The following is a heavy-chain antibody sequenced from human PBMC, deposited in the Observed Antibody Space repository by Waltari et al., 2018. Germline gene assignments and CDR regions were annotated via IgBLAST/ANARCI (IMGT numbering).Heavy chain of an antibody. CDR3: AREKGFSSGNFDY. D-gene: IGHD6-19*01. Sequence: VQLVQSGAEVKKPGESLKISCKGSGYSFTTYWIGWVRQMPGKGLEWMGFIYPGDSDTRYSPSFQGQVTISVDTSISTAYLQWSTLKASDTAMYFCAREKGFSSGNFDYWGQGTVVTVSS. V-gene: IGHV5-51*01. CDR1: GYSFTTYW. CDR2: IYPGDSDT. J-gene: IGHJ4*02.